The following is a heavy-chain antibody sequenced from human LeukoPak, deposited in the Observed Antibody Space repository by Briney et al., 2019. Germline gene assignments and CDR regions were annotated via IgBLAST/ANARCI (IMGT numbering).Heavy chain of an antibody. D-gene: IGHD3-22*01. Sequence: SETLSLTCAVYGGSFSGYYWSWIRQPPGKGLEWIGEINHSGSTNYNPSLKSRVTISVDTSKNQFSLKLSSVTAADTAVYYCARHRWLLSSYFDYWGQGTLVTVSS. CDR2: INHSGST. CDR1: GGSFSGYY. V-gene: IGHV4-34*01. CDR3: ARHRWLLSSYFDY. J-gene: IGHJ4*02.